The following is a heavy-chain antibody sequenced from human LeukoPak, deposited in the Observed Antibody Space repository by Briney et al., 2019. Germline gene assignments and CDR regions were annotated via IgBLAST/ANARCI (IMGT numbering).Heavy chain of an antibody. J-gene: IGHJ4*02. Sequence: ASVKVSCKASGYTFTSYAMHWVRQAPGQRLEWMGWINAGNDNTEYSQKFQGRVTITRDTSASTAYMELSSLRSEDTAVYYCARGEQWPHRGLGYWGQGTLVTVSS. CDR3: ARGEQWPHRGLGY. CDR2: INAGNDNT. V-gene: IGHV1-3*01. D-gene: IGHD6-19*01. CDR1: GYTFTSYA.